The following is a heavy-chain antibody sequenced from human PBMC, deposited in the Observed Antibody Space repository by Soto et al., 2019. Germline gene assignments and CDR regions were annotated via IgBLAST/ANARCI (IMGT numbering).Heavy chain of an antibody. J-gene: IGHJ4*02. CDR2: IYSGGGT. D-gene: IGHD6-13*01. V-gene: IGHV4-39*01. Sequence: QLQLQESGPGLVKPSETLSLTCTVSGGSLSSISYYWGWIRQPPGKGLEWIASIYSGGGTYHNPSLKSRITICVDTSKNQFSLKLSSVTAADTAVYYCARSSTWHISDYWGQGTLVTVSS. CDR3: ARSSTWHISDY. CDR1: GGSLSSISYY.